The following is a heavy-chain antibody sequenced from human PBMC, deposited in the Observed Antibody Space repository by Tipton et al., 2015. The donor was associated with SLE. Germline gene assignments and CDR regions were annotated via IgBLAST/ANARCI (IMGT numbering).Heavy chain of an antibody. CDR1: GGSISSSSYY. Sequence: TLSLTCTVSGGSISSSSYYWSWIRQPPGKGLEWIGEINHSGSTNYNPSLKSRVTISVDTSKNQFSLKLSSVTAADTAVYYCARGAGVGQYSSSSAYFDYWGQGTLVTVSS. J-gene: IGHJ4*02. CDR2: INHSGST. V-gene: IGHV4-39*07. CDR3: ARGAGVGQYSSSSAYFDY. D-gene: IGHD6-6*01.